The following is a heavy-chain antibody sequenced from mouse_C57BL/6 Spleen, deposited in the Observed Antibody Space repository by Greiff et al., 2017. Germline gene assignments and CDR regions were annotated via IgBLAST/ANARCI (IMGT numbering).Heavy chain of an antibody. CDR1: GYTFTSYW. D-gene: IGHD2-2*01. J-gene: IGHJ2*01. V-gene: IGHV1-64*01. CDR2: IHPNSCST. Sequence: VQLQQPGAELVKPGASVTLSCKASGYTFTSYWMHWVTQRPGQGLEWIGMIHPNSCSTNYNEKFKNKATLTVDKSSSTAYMQLSSLTSEDSAVYYCATMVTNFDYWGQGTTLTVSS. CDR3: ATMVTNFDY.